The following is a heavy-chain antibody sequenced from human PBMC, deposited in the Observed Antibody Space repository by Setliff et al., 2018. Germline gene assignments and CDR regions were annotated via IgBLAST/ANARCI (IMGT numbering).Heavy chain of an antibody. Sequence: GGSLRLSCAASGFTFSSYGMHWVRQAPGKGLEWVAFIRYDGSEKYYVDSVKGRFSISRNNAKNSLYLQMNSLRAEDTAVYYCARDPHFDSWGQGTLVTVSS. V-gene: IGHV3-30*02. CDR3: ARDPHFDS. CDR2: IRYDGSEK. J-gene: IGHJ4*02. CDR1: GFTFSSYG.